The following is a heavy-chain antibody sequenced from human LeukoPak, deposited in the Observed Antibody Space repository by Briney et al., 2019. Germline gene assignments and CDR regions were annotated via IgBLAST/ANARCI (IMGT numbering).Heavy chain of an antibody. CDR3: ARLPRYDFWS. CDR2: IYYSGTA. V-gene: IGHV4-39*01. Sequence: PSETLSLTRTVSGASISSTNFYWGWIRQPPGKGLEWIGNIYYSGTAYYNLSLKSRVAISVDTSKKQFSLKLSSVTAADTAVYYCARLPRYDFWSWGQGTLVTVSS. J-gene: IGHJ4*02. CDR1: GASISSTNFY. D-gene: IGHD3-3*01.